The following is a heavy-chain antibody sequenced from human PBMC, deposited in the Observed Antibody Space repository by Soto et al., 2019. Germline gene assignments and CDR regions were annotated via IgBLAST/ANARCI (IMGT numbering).Heavy chain of an antibody. Sequence: ASVKVSCKASGYTFTNYGINWLRQARGQGIEWMGWFNPKNGNTNYAQTFEGRLTLTTDTSTSTAFMELSNLRSEDTAFYYCARVNFGETFDSWVQGTLVTVSS. CDR2: FNPKNGNT. CDR3: ARVNFGETFDS. J-gene: IGHJ4*02. CDR1: GYTFTNYG. V-gene: IGHV1-18*01. D-gene: IGHD3-10*01.